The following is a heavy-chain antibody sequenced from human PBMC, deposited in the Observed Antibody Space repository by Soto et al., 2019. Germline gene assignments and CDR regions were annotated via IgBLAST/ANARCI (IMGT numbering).Heavy chain of an antibody. CDR2: ISGSGGST. CDR1: GFTFSSYA. Sequence: LRLSCAASGFTFSSYAMNWVRQAPGKGLEWVSAISGSGGSTYYADSVKGRFTISRDNSKNTLYLQMNSLRAEDTAVYYCVSYVEYSSSWLFDYWGQGTLVTVSS. CDR3: VSYVEYSSSWLFDY. V-gene: IGHV3-23*01. J-gene: IGHJ4*02. D-gene: IGHD6-13*01.